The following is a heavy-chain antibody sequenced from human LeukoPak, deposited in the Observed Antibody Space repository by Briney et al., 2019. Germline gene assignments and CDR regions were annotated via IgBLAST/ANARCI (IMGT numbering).Heavy chain of an antibody. Sequence: SETLSLTCTVSGGSISSYYWSWIRQPPGKGLEWIGYIYTSGSTNYNPSLKSRVTISVDTSKNQFSLKLSSVTAAVTAVYYCARHARLRDAYFDYWGQGTLVTVSS. V-gene: IGHV4-4*09. CDR2: IYTSGST. J-gene: IGHJ4*02. D-gene: IGHD5-24*01. CDR3: ARHARLRDAYFDY. CDR1: GGSISSYY.